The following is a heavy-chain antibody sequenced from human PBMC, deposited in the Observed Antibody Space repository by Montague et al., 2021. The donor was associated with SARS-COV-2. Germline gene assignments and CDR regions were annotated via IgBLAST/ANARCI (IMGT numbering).Heavy chain of an antibody. CDR2: IYYTGST. CDR1: GGSISGDNYY. J-gene: IGHJ2*01. Sequence: TLSLTCTVSGGSISGDNYYWTWIRQHPGKGLEWIAYIYYTGSTYYNPSLQSRLTTSLDTSKNQFSLTLTSVTAADTAIYYCARDRVWGSRGAGYIDLWGRGTLVAVSS. CDR3: ARDRVWGSRGAGYIDL. D-gene: IGHD1-26*01. V-gene: IGHV4-31*03.